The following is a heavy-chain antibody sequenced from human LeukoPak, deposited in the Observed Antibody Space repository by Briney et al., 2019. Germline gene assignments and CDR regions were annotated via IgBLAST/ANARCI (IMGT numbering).Heavy chain of an antibody. V-gene: IGHV1-3*01. J-gene: IGHJ4*02. CDR2: INAGNGNT. Sequence: VKVSXKASGYTFXNYAVHWVRQAPGQRLEWMGWINAGNGNTEYSQNFQDRVTITRDTSATTAYMELSSLRSEDTAVYYCARGSYFYGSGSFMGSDYWGQGTLVTVSS. D-gene: IGHD3-10*01. CDR1: GYTFXNYA. CDR3: ARGSYFYGSGSFMGSDY.